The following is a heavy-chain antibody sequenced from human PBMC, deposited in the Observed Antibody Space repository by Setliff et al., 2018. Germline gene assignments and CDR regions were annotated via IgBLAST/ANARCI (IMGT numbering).Heavy chain of an antibody. CDR1: GYGFTSYW. V-gene: IGHV5-51*01. Sequence: ESLKIDCKGSGYGFTSYWIGWLRQMPGKVLEWMGVIYPGDSDTRYSPSFEGQVTISADKSISTAELQWSSLKASDTARYYCARDSGSHFDSWGQGTLVTVSS. J-gene: IGHJ5*01. D-gene: IGHD6-6*01. CDR3: ARDSGSHFDS. CDR2: IYPGDSDT.